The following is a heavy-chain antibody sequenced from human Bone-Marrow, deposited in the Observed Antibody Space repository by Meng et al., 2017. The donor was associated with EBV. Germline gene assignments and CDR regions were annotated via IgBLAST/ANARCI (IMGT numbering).Heavy chain of an antibody. Sequence: VQVGARRNDPGSRMHVPRQGSGGTFSNYIIPWVRQAPGQGLEWVGYYNPFFAKPHYAQKFQGSVTITADESTGTAYMDLSSLRSEDTAMYYCARGFQLPVSYHVDYWGQGTLVTVSS. V-gene: IGHV1-69*01. CDR3: ARGFQLPVSYHVDY. D-gene: IGHD2-2*01. J-gene: IGHJ4*02. CDR2: YNPFFAKP. CDR1: GGTFSNYI.